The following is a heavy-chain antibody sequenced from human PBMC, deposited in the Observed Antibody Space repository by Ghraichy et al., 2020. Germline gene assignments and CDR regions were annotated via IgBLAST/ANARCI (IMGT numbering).Heavy chain of an antibody. J-gene: IGHJ4*02. CDR3: ARHPGCMGYYYDSSGYYCIDY. V-gene: IGHV4-31*03. D-gene: IGHD3-22*01. CDR2: IYYSGST. Sequence: SETLSLTCTVSGGSISSGGYYWSWIRQQPGKGLEWIGYIYYSGSTYYNPSLKSRVTISVDTSKNQFSLKLSSVTAADTAVYYCARHPGCMGYYYDSSGYYCIDYWSQRALVTVSS. CDR1: GGSISSGGYY.